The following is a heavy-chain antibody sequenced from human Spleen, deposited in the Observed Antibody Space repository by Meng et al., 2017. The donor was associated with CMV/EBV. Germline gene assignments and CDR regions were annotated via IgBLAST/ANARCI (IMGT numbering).Heavy chain of an antibody. Sequence: GGSLRLSCAASGLTFSTYGMSWVRQAPGKGLEWVSSIGATAGGTYYADSVKGRFAISKDTSKNTLYLQMNSLRPEDTALYYCAKDVPYSGWRGFDYWGQGTLVTVSS. D-gene: IGHD6-19*01. V-gene: IGHV3-23*01. CDR2: IGATAGGT. J-gene: IGHJ4*02. CDR1: GLTFSTYG. CDR3: AKDVPYSGWRGFDY.